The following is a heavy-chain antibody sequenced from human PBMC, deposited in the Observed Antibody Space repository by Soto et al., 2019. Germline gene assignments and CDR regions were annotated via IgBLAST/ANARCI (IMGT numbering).Heavy chain of an antibody. J-gene: IGHJ4*02. Sequence: GGSLRLSCAASGFTSTFYSMNWVRQAPGKGLEWVSSISSSGDYIYYADSMRGRITISRDNAKNSLYLQMNSLRVDDTAVYYCARDPRYCSTASCAEFDSWGQGTLVTVSS. CDR1: GFTSTFYS. D-gene: IGHD2-2*01. V-gene: IGHV3-21*01. CDR2: ISSSGDYI. CDR3: ARDPRYCSTASCAEFDS.